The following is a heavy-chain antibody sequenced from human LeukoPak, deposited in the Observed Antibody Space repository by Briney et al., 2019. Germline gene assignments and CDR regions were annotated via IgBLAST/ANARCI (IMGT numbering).Heavy chain of an antibody. CDR3: AKSLAVAHQGFDY. Sequence: GGSLRLSCAASGFTFSSYGMHWVRQAPGKGLEWVAVISYDGSNKYYADSVKGRFTISRDNSKNTLYLQMNSLRAEDTAVYYCAKSLAVAHQGFDYWGQGTLVTVSS. V-gene: IGHV3-30*18. J-gene: IGHJ4*02. CDR1: GFTFSSYG. CDR2: ISYDGSNK. D-gene: IGHD6-19*01.